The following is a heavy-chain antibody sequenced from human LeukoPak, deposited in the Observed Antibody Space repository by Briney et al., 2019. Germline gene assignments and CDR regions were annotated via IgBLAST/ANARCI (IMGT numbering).Heavy chain of an antibody. Sequence: TGGSLRLSCTASGFTFGDYAMSWVRQAPGKGLEWVGFIRSKAYGGTTEYAASVKGRFTISRDDSKSIAYLQMNSLKTEDTAVYYCTSGPPDGIAVASFDYWGQGTLVTVSS. V-gene: IGHV3-49*04. CDR3: TSGPPDGIAVASFDY. D-gene: IGHD6-19*01. CDR1: GFTFGDYA. J-gene: IGHJ4*02. CDR2: IRSKAYGGTT.